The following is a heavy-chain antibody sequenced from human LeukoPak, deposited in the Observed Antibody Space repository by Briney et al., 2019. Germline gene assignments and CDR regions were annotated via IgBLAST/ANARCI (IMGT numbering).Heavy chain of an antibody. CDR1: GGSISSSNW. J-gene: IGHJ4*02. D-gene: IGHD4-23*01. CDR3: ARNSGDF. CDR2: IYHSGST. Sequence: PSETLSLTCAVSGGSISSSNWWSWVRQPPGKGLEWIGEIYHSGSTNYNPSLKGRVTMSVDTSKNQLSLKLRFVTAADTAVYYCARNSGDFWGQGTLVTVSS. V-gene: IGHV4-4*02.